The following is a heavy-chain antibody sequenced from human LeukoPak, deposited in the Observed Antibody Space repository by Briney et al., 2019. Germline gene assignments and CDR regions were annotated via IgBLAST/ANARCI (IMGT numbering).Heavy chain of an antibody. V-gene: IGHV1-2*02. CDR1: GYTFTGYY. D-gene: IGHD3-22*01. Sequence: ASVKVSCKASGYTFTGYYMHWVRQAPGQGLEWMGWINPNSGGTNYAQKFQGRVTTTRDTSISTAYMELSRLRSDDTAVYYCAREGPHYDSSGYYGGWFDPWGQGTLVTVSS. J-gene: IGHJ5*02. CDR2: INPNSGGT. CDR3: AREGPHYDSSGYYGGWFDP.